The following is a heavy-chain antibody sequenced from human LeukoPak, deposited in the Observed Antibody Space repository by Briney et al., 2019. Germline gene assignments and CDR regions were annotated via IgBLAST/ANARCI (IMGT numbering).Heavy chain of an antibody. Sequence: SETLSLTCTVSGGSISSYHWSWIRQPPGKRLEWIGYIYYTGSTNYNPSFKSRVTISVDTSKNQFSLKLSSVTAADTAVYYCARHTGAHRGAFDIWGQGTMVTVSS. V-gene: IGHV4-59*08. J-gene: IGHJ3*02. CDR2: IYYTGST. D-gene: IGHD3-16*02. CDR3: ARHTGAHRGAFDI. CDR1: GGSISSYH.